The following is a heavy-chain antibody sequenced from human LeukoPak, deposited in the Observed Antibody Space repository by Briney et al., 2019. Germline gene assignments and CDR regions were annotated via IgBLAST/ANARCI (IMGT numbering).Heavy chain of an antibody. CDR3: ARRGSGASLEYYFDL. CDR1: GGSISNSRYY. D-gene: IGHD1-14*01. Sequence: SETLSLTCSVSGGSISNSRYYWGWLRQPPGKGLEWIGSIYYSGNTNSNPSLNSRVTISVDTSKNQFSLKLSSVTAADTAVYYCARRGSGASLEYYFDLWGRGTLVTVSS. V-gene: IGHV4-39*07. J-gene: IGHJ2*01. CDR2: IYYSGNT.